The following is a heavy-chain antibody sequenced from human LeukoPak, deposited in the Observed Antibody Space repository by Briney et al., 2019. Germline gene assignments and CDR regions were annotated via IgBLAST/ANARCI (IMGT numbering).Heavy chain of an antibody. CDR2: GWAHGRSQ. Sequence: GGSLRLSCAASGFSLIKYGMHWGRAAPRQGLGWVAVGWAHGRSQYYADSVKGRFTISRDAATNTLYLQMNSLRAEDTAIYYCARDDDTSSHYSLFEYWGLGTRVTVSS. V-gene: IGHV3-33*01. D-gene: IGHD3-22*01. CDR1: GFSLIKYG. CDR3: ARDDDTSSHYSLFEY. J-gene: IGHJ4*02.